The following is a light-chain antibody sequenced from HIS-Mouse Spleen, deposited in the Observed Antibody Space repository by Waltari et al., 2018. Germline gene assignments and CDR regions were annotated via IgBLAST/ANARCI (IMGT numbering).Light chain of an antibody. V-gene: IGLV2-23*01. CDR1: SSDVGSYNL. CDR2: EGS. Sequence: QSALTQPASVSGSPGQSITISCTGTSSDVGSYNLVPWYQQHPGKAPKRRIYEGSKRPSGVSNRFSGSKSGNTASLTISGLQAEDEADYYCCSYAGSSTVVFGGGTKLTVL. J-gene: IGLJ2*01. CDR3: CSYAGSSTVV.